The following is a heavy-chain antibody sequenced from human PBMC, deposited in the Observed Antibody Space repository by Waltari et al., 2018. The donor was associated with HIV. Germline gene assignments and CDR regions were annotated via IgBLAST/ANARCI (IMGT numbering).Heavy chain of an antibody. J-gene: IGHJ4*02. CDR1: GFTFSSYA. D-gene: IGHD3-3*01. Sequence: EVQLLESGGALAQPGGSLRLCCAAAGFTFSSYAMRWVRQAPGKGLEGVSSISGSGGGTYYADSVEGRFTISRDNSKNTLSLQMNSLRAEDTALYYCAKQGWSVDQGEGYWGQGTLVTVSS. CDR3: AKQGWSVDQGEGY. CDR2: ISGSGGGT. V-gene: IGHV3-23*01.